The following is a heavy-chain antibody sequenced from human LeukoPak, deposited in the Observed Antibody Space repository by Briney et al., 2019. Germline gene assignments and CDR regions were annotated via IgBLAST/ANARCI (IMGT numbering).Heavy chain of an antibody. CDR3: ASITMISL. D-gene: IGHD3-22*01. Sequence: PSETLSLTCTVSGGSVSSGSYYWSWIRQPPGKGLEWIGYIYYTGSTNYNPSLKSRVTMSVDTSKNQFSLNLSSVTAADTAVYYCASITMISLWGQGTLVTVSS. CDR1: GGSVSSGSYY. V-gene: IGHV4-61*01. CDR2: IYYTGST. J-gene: IGHJ4*02.